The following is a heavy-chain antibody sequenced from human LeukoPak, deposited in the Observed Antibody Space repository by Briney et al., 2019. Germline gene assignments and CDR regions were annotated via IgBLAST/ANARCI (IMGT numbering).Heavy chain of an antibody. Sequence: GGSLRLSCAASGFTFSSFGMHWVRRAPGKGLKGVAFIRYDGSNKYYTDSVKGRITISRDNSKNTLSLQMNSLRPEDTAVYYCAKDLGMGTRIDFRGQGTLVTVSS. CDR2: IRYDGSNK. CDR3: AKDLGMGTRIDF. CDR1: GFTFSSFG. V-gene: IGHV3-30*02. D-gene: IGHD5-24*01. J-gene: IGHJ4*02.